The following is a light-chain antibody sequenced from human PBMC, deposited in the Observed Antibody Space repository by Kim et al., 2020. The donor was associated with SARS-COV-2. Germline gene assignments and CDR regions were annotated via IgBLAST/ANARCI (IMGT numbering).Light chain of an antibody. CDR3: ASWDDILNGVL. CDR2: GNN. J-gene: IGLJ2*01. CDR1: NSNIRTNT. V-gene: IGLV1-44*01. Sequence: GQRVTISSSGSNSNIRTNTVNWYHQLPGTAPRLLLFGNNQRPSGVPDRFSGSKSGTSASLAISGLQSEDEADYYCASWDDILNGVLFGGGTQLTVL.